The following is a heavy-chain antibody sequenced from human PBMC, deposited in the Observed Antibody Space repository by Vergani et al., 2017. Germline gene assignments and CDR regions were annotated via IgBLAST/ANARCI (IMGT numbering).Heavy chain of an antibody. CDR1: GGSISSGGYY. CDR2: IYYSGCT. CDR3: ARDPKVRGVRGWGGMDV. Sequence: QVQLQESGPGLVKPSQTLSLTCTVSGGSISSGGYYWSWIRQHPGKGLEWIGYIYYSGCTYYNPSLKSRVTISVDTSKNQCSLKLSSVTAADTAVYYCARDPKVRGVRGWGGMDVWGQGTTVTVSS. V-gene: IGHV4-31*03. J-gene: IGHJ6*02. D-gene: IGHD3-10*01.